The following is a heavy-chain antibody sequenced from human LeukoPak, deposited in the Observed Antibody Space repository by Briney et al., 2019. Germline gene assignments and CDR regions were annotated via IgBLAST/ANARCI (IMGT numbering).Heavy chain of an antibody. CDR3: ASGYCGGACQLGGVDM. D-gene: IGHD2-21*02. V-gene: IGHV1-2*02. J-gene: IGHJ3*02. CDR2: INPNSGGT. CDR1: GYTFTGYY. Sequence: AASVKVSCKASGYTFTGYYMHWVRQAPGQGLEWMGWINPNSGGTNYAQNFHGRVTMTRDTSINTAYMELSRLRSDDTAVYYCASGYCGGACQLGGVDMWGQGTMVTVSS.